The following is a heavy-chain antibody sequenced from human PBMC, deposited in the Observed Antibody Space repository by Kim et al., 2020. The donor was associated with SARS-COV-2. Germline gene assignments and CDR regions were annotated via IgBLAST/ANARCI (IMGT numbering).Heavy chain of an antibody. Sequence: GGSLRLSCAASGFTFSSSGMHWVRQAPGKGLEWVSVILFDGSNKYYADSVKGRFTISRDNSKNTLYLHMNSMRAEDTAVYYCASEVVGYCSSNSCSVDYWGQGTPVTVSS. CDR2: ILFDGSNK. D-gene: IGHD2-2*03. J-gene: IGHJ4*02. CDR1: GFTFSSSG. CDR3: ASEVVGYCSSNSCSVDY. V-gene: IGHV3-33*05.